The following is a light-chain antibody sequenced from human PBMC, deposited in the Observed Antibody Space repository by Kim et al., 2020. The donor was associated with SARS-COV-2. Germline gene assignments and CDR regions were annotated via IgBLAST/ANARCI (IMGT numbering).Light chain of an antibody. J-gene: IGKJ1*01. CDR3: QQYNNWPPWT. CDR2: GAS. CDR1: QSVSSN. V-gene: IGKV3-15*01. Sequence: EIVMTQSPATLSVSPGERATLSCRASQSVSSNLAWYQQKPGQAPRLLIYGASTRATGIPAGFSGSGSGTEFTLTISSLQSEDFVVYYCQQYNNWPPWTFGQGTKVDIK.